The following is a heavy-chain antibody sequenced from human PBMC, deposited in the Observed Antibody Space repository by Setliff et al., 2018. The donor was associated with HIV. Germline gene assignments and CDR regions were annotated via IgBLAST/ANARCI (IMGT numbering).Heavy chain of an antibody. CDR2: ISSSNSI. D-gene: IGHD1-26*01. J-gene: IGHJ4*02. CDR1: GFTFSSYA. V-gene: IGHV3-48*01. CDR3: ARDPTVGSPDYFDF. Sequence: GESLKISCAASGFTFSSYAMNWVRQAPGKGLGWVSYISSSNSIYYADSVRGRFTISRDNSRNRLFLQMNSLRVEDTAVYYCARDPTVGSPDYFDFWGQGTLVTVSS.